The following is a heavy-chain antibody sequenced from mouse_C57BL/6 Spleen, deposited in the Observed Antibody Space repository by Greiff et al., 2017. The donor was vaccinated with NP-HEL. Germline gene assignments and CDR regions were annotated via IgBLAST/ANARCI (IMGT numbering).Heavy chain of an antibody. J-gene: IGHJ2*01. CDR2: ISDGGSYT. CDR3: TREHFDY. V-gene: IGHV5-4*01. Sequence: EVQLVESGGGLVKPGGSLKLSCAASGFTFSSYAMSWVRQTPEKRLEWVATISDGGSYTYYPDNVKGRFTISRDNAKNNLYLQMSHLKSEDTAMYYCTREHFDYWGQGTTLTVSS. CDR1: GFTFSSYA.